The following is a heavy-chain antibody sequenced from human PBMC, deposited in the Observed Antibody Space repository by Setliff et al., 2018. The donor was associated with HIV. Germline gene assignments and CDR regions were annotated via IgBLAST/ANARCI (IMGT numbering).Heavy chain of an antibody. Sequence: GGSAKDSCKSSGYTFNDYFIHWVRQVPGQGLEGMGWINPNSGATNYAQTFQGRVTMTRDTSVSKAYMELSRLRSDDTGIYYCARDFFGPWYSCSSGFAYWGQGTQVTVSS. V-gene: IGHV1-2*02. CDR3: ARDFFGPWYSCSSGFAY. CDR2: INPNSGAT. J-gene: IGHJ4*02. CDR1: GYTFNDYF. D-gene: IGHD6-6*01.